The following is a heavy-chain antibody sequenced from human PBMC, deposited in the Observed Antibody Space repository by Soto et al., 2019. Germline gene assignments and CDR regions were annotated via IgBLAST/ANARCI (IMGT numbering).Heavy chain of an antibody. CDR2: INPSGGST. CDR1: GYTFTSYY. D-gene: IGHD2-2*01. V-gene: IGHV1-46*01. CDR3: ARDRDQLLVFGSNGMDV. J-gene: IGHJ6*02. Sequence: GASVKVSCKASGYTFTSYYMHWVRQAPGQGLEWMGIINPSGGSTSYAQKFQGRVTMTRDTSTSTVYMELSSLRSEDTAVYYCARDRDQLLVFGSNGMDVWGQGTTVTVSS.